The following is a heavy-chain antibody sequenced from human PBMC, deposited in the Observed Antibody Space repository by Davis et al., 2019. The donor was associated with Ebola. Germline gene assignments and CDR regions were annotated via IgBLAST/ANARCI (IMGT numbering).Heavy chain of an antibody. CDR2: ISSSSSTI. V-gene: IGHV3-48*02. Sequence: PGGSLRLSCAASGFTFSSYYMNWVRQAPGKGLEWVSSISSSSSTIYYADSVKGRFTISRDNAKNSLYLQMNSLRDEDTAVYYCARHGWLGYSSSPLYFDLWGRGTLVTVSS. CDR1: GFTFSSYY. D-gene: IGHD6-6*01. CDR3: ARHGWLGYSSSPLYFDL. J-gene: IGHJ2*01.